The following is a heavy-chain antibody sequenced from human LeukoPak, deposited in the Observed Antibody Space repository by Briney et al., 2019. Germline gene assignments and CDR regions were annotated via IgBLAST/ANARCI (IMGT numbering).Heavy chain of an antibody. CDR2: ICCGRDYT. V-gene: IGHV3-23*01. J-gene: IGHJ2*01. Sequence: PGGSLRLSCAASGFPFSIHGMSWVRQAPRKGPEWVSSICCGRDYTYYADPVRRRFTISRDNYKHTHYLDMTSRRAGHTAIYYCAKIGVIGNWYYDLWGRGTRVAVS. CDR1: GFPFSIHG. D-gene: IGHD3-3*01. CDR3: AKIGVIGNWYYDL.